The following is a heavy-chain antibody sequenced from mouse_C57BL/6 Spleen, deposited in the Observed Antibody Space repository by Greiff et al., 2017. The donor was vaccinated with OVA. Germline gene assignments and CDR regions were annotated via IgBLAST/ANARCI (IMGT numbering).Heavy chain of an antibody. CDR2: INPNNGGT. CDR3: AREEPAVYYGSFDY. V-gene: IGHV1-22*01. CDR1: GYTFTDYN. Sequence: VQLKQSGPELVKPGASVKMSCKASGYTFTDYNMHWVKQSHGKSLEWIGYINPNNGGTSYNQKFKGKATLTVNKSSSTAYMELRSLTSEDSAVYYCAREEPAVYYGSFDYWGQGTTLTVSS. D-gene: IGHD2-2*01. J-gene: IGHJ2*01.